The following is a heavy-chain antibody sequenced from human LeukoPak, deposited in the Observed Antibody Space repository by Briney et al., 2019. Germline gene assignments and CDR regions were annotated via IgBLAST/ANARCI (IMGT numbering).Heavy chain of an antibody. CDR3: ARTGRLMVRSAFDI. D-gene: IGHD4-23*01. V-gene: IGHV4-4*02. CDR1: GGSISSSNW. J-gene: IGHJ3*02. CDR2: TNDSGNT. Sequence: SETLSLTCAVSGGSISSSNWWSWGRQPPGKGLEWIGETNDSGNTNYNPSLKGRVTISVDTSKNQFSLKLSSVAGADTAVYYWARTGRLMVRSAFDIWGQGTMVTVSS.